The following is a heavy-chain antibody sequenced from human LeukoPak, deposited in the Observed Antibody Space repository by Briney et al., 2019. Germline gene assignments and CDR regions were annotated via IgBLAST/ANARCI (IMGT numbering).Heavy chain of an antibody. Sequence: GGSLRLSCAASGFTFDDYGLHWVRQVPGKALEWVSGINYQSARFDADSVKGRFTISRDNAKNLLYLLMDSLRPEDSALYYCVKDAGIAARPWYFDSWGQGTQVIVSS. CDR3: VKDAGIAARPWYFDS. CDR1: GFTFDDYG. J-gene: IGHJ4*02. V-gene: IGHV3-9*01. CDR2: INYQSARF. D-gene: IGHD6-6*01.